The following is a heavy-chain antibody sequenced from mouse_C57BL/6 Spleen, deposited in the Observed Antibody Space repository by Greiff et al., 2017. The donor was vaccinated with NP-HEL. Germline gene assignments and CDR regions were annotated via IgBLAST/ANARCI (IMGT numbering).Heavy chain of an antibody. D-gene: IGHD2-1*01. J-gene: IGHJ4*01. Sequence: VQLQQSGPELVKPGASVKISCKASGYAFSSSWMNWVKQRPGKGLEWIGRIYPGDGDTNYNGKFKGKATLTADKSSSTAYIQLSSLTSEDSAVYFCARWMVTTLYYYAMDDWGQGTSVTVSS. CDR1: GYAFSSSW. CDR2: IYPGDGDT. CDR3: ARWMVTTLYYYAMDD. V-gene: IGHV1-82*01.